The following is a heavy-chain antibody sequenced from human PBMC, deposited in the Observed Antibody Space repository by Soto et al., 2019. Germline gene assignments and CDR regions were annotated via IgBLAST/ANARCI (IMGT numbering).Heavy chain of an antibody. CDR3: AGSSRDGYLSWGFDY. Sequence: ASVKVSCKASGYTFTSYGISWVRQAPGQGLEWMGWISAYNGNTNYAQKLQGRVTMTTDTSTSTAYMELRSLRSDDTAVYYCAGSSRDGYLSWGFDYWGQGTLVTV. J-gene: IGHJ4*02. CDR1: GYTFTSYG. V-gene: IGHV1-18*01. CDR2: ISAYNGNT. D-gene: IGHD5-12*01.